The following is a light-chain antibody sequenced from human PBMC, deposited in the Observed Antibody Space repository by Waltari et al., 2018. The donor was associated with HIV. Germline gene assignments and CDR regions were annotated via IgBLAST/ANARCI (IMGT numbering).Light chain of an antibody. CDR2: DNE. J-gene: IGLJ1*01. CDR1: YSNLANNY. Sequence: QSVLTQPPSVSAAPGQKVTISCSGGYSNLANNYVSWYQQVPGRAPRLLIYDNEKRPTVIPDRFSASKAGVSATLAITALQRVDEADYYCGTWDSSLSLYVFGTGTTVAVL. V-gene: IGLV1-51*01. CDR3: GTWDSSLSLYV.